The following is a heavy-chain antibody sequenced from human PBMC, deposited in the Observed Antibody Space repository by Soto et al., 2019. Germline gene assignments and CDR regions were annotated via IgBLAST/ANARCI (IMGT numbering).Heavy chain of an antibody. J-gene: IGHJ4*02. Sequence: QVQLVQSGAEVKKPGASVKVSCKASGYTFTSYDINWVRQATGQGLEWMAWMKPNSGNTAYAQKIQGRVTMTRNTSLSTAYMELSSVRSEDTAVYYCAREKSSGYYYDYWGQGTLVTVSS. V-gene: IGHV1-8*01. CDR2: MKPNSGNT. CDR1: GYTFTSYD. D-gene: IGHD3-22*01. CDR3: AREKSSGYYYDY.